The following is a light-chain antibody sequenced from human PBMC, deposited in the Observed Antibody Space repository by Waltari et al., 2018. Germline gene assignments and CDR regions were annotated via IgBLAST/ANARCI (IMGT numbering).Light chain of an antibody. CDR2: GVS. V-gene: IGLV2-14*03. CDR1: NSDVGGYNY. Sequence: QSALTQPASVSGSPGQSITISCTGTNSDVGGYNYVSWFQQHPGTAPRLMIFGVSDRPSGFSTRFSGSKSGNTASLTISGLQAEDEAHYYGASYTSSYTWVFGGGTKLTVL. CDR3: ASYTSSYTWV. J-gene: IGLJ3*02.